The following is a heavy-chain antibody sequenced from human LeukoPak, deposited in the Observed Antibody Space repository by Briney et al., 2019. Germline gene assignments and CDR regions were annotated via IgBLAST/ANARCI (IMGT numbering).Heavy chain of an antibody. CDR3: AKDVSHYDILTGYGGWAD. J-gene: IGHJ4*02. Sequence: QPGRSLRLSCAASGFTFSSYGMHWVRQAPGKGLEWVAVISYDGSNKYYADSVKGRFTISRDNAKNSLYLQMNSLRAEDTALYYCAKDVSHYDILTGYGGWADWGQGTLVTVSS. V-gene: IGHV3-30*18. CDR2: ISYDGSNK. CDR1: GFTFSSYG. D-gene: IGHD3-9*01.